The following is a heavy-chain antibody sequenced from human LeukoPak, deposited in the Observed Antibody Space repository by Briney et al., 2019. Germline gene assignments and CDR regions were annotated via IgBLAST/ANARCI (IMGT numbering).Heavy chain of an antibody. CDR2: ISSSSSTI. J-gene: IGHJ4*02. CDR1: GFTFSSYS. D-gene: IGHD3-3*01. Sequence: GGSLRLSCAASGFTFSSYSMNWVRQAPGKGLEWVSYISSSSSTIYYADSVKGRFTISRDNANNSLYLQMNCLRAEDTAGYYCARDSITSIGGGIRYFVYCGQGTLVTVSS. V-gene: IGHV3-48*01. CDR3: ARDSITSIGGGIRYFVY.